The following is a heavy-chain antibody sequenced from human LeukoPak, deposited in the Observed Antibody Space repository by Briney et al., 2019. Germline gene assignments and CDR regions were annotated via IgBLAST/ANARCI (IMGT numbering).Heavy chain of an antibody. D-gene: IGHD6-19*01. CDR2: IYTSGST. J-gene: IGHJ2*01. V-gene: IGHV4-4*07. Sequence: SETLSLTCTVSGGSISSYYWSWIRQPAGKGLEWIGRIYTSGSTNYNPSLKSRVTMSVDTSKSQFSLKLSSVTAADTAVYYCASHPGIAVAGSYWYFDLWGRGTLVTVSS. CDR1: GGSISSYY. CDR3: ASHPGIAVAGSYWYFDL.